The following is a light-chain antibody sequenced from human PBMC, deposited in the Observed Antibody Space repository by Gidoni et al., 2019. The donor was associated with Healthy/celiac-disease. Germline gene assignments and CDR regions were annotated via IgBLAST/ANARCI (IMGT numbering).Light chain of an antibody. CDR3: QQSYSTPRT. Sequence: DIQMTQSPSSLSASVGDRVTITCRASQSISSYLKGYQQKQGKAPKRLIYAASSSQSGVTSKSSGSGSWTDVTIIIISLQPEEVATYYCQQSYSTPRTFXQXTKVEIK. J-gene: IGKJ1*01. CDR1: QSISSY. CDR2: AAS. V-gene: IGKV1-39*01.